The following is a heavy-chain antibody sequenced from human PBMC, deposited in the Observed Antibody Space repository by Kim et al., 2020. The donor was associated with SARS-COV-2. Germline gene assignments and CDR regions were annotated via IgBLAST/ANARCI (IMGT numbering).Heavy chain of an antibody. CDR1: GGSISSGGSY. CDR3: ARLVLALAYDLWGFD. CDR2: IYSSRST. V-gene: IGHV4-31*03. J-gene: IGHJ5*01. Sequence: SETLSLTCSVSGGSISSGGSYWSWIRQRPGQGLEWNAYIYSSRSTHYNLTLQSRVTIAIDTSQNDLTLKPRSVTAADMYVYACARLVLALAYDLWGFD. D-gene: IGHD3-16*01.